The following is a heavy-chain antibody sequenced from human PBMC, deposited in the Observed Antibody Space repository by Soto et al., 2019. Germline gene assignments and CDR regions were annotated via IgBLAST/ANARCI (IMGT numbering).Heavy chain of an antibody. Sequence: QVQLVQSGAEVKKPGSSVKVSCKASGGTFNSYAISWVRQAPGQGLEWMGGIIPIFGTTNYAQKFQDRVTIAADXXTXTXXMERSSLRSEDTAVFYCAGSLGAYCGGDCYSGMDVWGQGTTVTVSS. V-gene: IGHV1-69*12. D-gene: IGHD2-21*02. CDR2: IIPIFGTT. CDR1: GGTFNSYA. CDR3: AGSLGAYCGGDCYSGMDV. J-gene: IGHJ6*02.